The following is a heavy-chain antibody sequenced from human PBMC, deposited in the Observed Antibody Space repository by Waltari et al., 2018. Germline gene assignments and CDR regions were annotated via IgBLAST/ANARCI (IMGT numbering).Heavy chain of an antibody. V-gene: IGHV3-7*03. Sequence: EVQLVESGGGLVQPGGSLSLSCAASGFPFRRHWMPWVRQAPRKGLEWVAKISEDGNEKYHVDSVEGRFTISRDSAKKSLYLQMNSLRAEDTAVYYCARVLLVDYWSDAFDYWGQGTLVTVSS. CDR1: GFPFRRHW. D-gene: IGHD3-3*01. CDR3: ARVLLVDYWSDAFDY. CDR2: ISEDGNEK. J-gene: IGHJ4*02.